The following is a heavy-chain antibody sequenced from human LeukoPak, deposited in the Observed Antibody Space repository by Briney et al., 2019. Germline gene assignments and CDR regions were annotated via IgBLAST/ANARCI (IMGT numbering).Heavy chain of an antibody. V-gene: IGHV4-59*01. CDR3: GRGRGELLFDY. CDR1: GGSISSYY. CDR2: IYYSGST. Sequence: SETLSLTCTVSGGSISSYYWSWIRQPPGKGLEWIGYIYYSGSTNYNPSLKSRVTISVDTSKNQFSLKLSSVTAADTAVYYWGRGRGELLFDYGGRGPLVTVPS. J-gene: IGHJ4*02. D-gene: IGHD1-26*01.